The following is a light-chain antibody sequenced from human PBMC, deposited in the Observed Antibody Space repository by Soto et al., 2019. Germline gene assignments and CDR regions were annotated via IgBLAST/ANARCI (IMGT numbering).Light chain of an antibody. CDR1: SSNIRGSD. J-gene: IGLJ1*01. Sequence: SELAQPPSASETAGRRITINCSGISSNIRGSDVYWYQQLPGTAPKLLIRKNNQRPSGVPDRFSGSKSGTSAFLAISGLRSEDEADYYCEALDGSLSGYVCRAGSKVTVL. V-gene: IGLV1-47*01. CDR2: KNN. CDR3: EALDGSLSGYV.